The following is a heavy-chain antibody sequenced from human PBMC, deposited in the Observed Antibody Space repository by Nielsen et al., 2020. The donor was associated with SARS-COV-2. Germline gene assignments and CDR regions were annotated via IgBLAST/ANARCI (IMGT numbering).Heavy chain of an antibody. Sequence: ASVKVSCKVSGRTLTELAMHWVRQAPGKGLEWMGDFDPEDGETFYAQKFRGRVSMTEDTSTDIAYMELSSLTSEDTGVYYCTAGMVRGVIDYWGQGSLVTVSS. CDR1: GRTLTELA. D-gene: IGHD3-10*01. CDR3: TAGMVRGVIDY. CDR2: FDPEDGET. V-gene: IGHV1-24*01. J-gene: IGHJ4*02.